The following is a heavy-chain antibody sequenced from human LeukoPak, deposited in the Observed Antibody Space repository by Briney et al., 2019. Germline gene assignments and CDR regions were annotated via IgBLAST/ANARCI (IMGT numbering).Heavy chain of an antibody. CDR1: GFTLSTYT. CDR3: TTVGDYVWGSYRLNAFDI. J-gene: IGHJ3*02. V-gene: IGHV3-21*03. Sequence: PGGSLRLSCAASGFTLSTYTMNWVRQAPGKGLEWVSSIDSGSSYIYYADSVKGRFTISRDNAKNSLYLQMNSLKTEDTAVYYCTTVGDYVWGSYRLNAFDIWGQGTMVTVSS. CDR2: IDSGSSYI. D-gene: IGHD3-16*02.